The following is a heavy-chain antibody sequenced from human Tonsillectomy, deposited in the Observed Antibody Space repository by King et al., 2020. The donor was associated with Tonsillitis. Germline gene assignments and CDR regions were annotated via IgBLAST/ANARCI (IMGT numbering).Heavy chain of an antibody. CDR2: VGGSGGGT. Sequence: VQLVESGGGLVQPGGSLRLSCAASGFTFSTYAMSWVRQAPGKGLEWVSGVGGSGGGTHYADFVKGRFTISRDNSKNTLYLEMNSLRAEDTAVYYCAKDFLPKWSLGNAFHIWGQGTMVTGSS. J-gene: IGHJ3*02. V-gene: IGHV3-23*04. CDR3: AKDFLPKWSLGNAFHI. CDR1: GFTFSTYA. D-gene: IGHD3-3*01.